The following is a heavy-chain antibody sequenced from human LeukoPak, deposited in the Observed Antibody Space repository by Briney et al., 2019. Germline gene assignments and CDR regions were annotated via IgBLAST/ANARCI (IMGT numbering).Heavy chain of an antibody. J-gene: IGHJ5*02. V-gene: IGHV1-8*01. Sequence: ASVKVSCKASGYTFTSYDINWVRQATGQGLEWLGWMNPNSGNTGYAQKFQGRVTMTRNTSISTAYMELSSLRSEDTAVYYCARGFSDIVATIFDWSDVWGQGTLVTVSS. CDR2: MNPNSGNT. D-gene: IGHD5-12*01. CDR3: ARGFSDIVATIFDWSDV. CDR1: GYTFTSYD.